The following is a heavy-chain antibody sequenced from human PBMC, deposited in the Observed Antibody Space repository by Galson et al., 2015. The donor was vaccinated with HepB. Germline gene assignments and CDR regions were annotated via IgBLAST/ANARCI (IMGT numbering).Heavy chain of an antibody. CDR2: IYYSGST. J-gene: IGHJ4*02. CDR3: ARQIRYYFDY. V-gene: IGHV4-39*01. CDR1: GGPISSSSYY. Sequence: LSLTCAVSGGPISSSSYYWGWIRQPPGKGLEWIGSIYYSGSTYYNPSLKSRVTISVDTSKNQFSLKLSSVTAADTAVYYCARQIRYYFDYWGQGTLVTVSS.